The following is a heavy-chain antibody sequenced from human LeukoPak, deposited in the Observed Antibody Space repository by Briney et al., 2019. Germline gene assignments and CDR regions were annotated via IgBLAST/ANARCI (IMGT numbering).Heavy chain of an antibody. V-gene: IGHV3-74*01. CDR3: TRQQLDAFDI. CDR1: GFTFSTYW. Sequence: LTGGSLRLSCAASGFTFSTYWMHWVRQAPGTGLVWVSRINSDGSSTTYADSVKGRFTISRDNAKNTLSPQMNSLRAEDTAVYYCTRQQLDAFDIWGPGTMVTVSS. J-gene: IGHJ3*02. D-gene: IGHD6-13*01. CDR2: INSDGSST.